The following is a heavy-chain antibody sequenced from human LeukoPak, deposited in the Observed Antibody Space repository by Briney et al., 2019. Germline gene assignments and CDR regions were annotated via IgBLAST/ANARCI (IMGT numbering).Heavy chain of an antibody. D-gene: IGHD1-26*01. V-gene: IGHV3-15*01. CDR3: TPSIVGATTFDY. CDR1: GFTFSSYE. CDR2: IKTKTDGETT. J-gene: IGHJ4*02. Sequence: GGSLRLSCVGSGFTFSSYEMNWVRQAPGKGLEWVGRIKTKTDGETTDYASPVKGRFTISRDDSKNTLYLQMNSLKTEDTAVYFCTPSIVGATTFDYWGQGTLVTVSS.